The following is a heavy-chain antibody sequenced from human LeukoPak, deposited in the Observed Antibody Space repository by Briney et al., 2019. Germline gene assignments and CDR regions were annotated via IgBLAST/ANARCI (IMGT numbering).Heavy chain of an antibody. CDR1: GFTFSSYA. Sequence: GGSLRLSCAASGFTFSSYAMSWVRQAPGKGLEWVSAISGSGGSTYYADSVKGRFTISRDNYKNTLYLQMNSLRAEDTAVYYCAKDGYNYNWFDPWGQGTLVTVSS. D-gene: IGHD5-24*01. CDR3: AKDGYNYNWFDP. J-gene: IGHJ5*02. CDR2: ISGSGGST. V-gene: IGHV3-23*01.